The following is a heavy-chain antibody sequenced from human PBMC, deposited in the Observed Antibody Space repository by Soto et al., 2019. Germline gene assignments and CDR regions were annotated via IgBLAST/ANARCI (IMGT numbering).Heavy chain of an antibody. CDR3: ARADSGYSNYDYYGMDV. D-gene: IGHD4-4*01. CDR2: ISYDGSNK. V-gene: IGHV3-30*04. J-gene: IGHJ6*02. CDR1: GFTFSSYA. Sequence: GGSLRLSCAASGFTFSSYAMHWVRQAPGKGLEWVAVISYDGSNKYYADSVKGRFTISRDNSKNTLYLQMNSLRAEDTAVYYCARADSGYSNYDYYGMDVWGQGTTVTVSS.